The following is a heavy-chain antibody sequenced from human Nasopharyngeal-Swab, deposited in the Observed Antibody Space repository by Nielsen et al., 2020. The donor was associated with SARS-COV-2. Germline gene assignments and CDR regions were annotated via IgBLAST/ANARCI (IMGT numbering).Heavy chain of an antibody. V-gene: IGHV3-33*01. Sequence: GESLKISCAASGFTFSSYGMHWVRQAPGKGLEWVAVIWYDGSNKYYADSVKGRFTISRDNSKNTLYLQMNSLRAEDTAVYYCARGGYFPDYYYYGMDVWGQGTTVTVSS. CDR1: GFTFSSYG. D-gene: IGHD2-2*03. CDR3: ARGGYFPDYYYYGMDV. CDR2: IWYDGSNK. J-gene: IGHJ6*02.